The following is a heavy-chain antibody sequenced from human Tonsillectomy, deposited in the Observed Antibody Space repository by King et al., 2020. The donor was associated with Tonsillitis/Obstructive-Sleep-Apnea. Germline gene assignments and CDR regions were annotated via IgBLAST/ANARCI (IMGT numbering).Heavy chain of an antibody. D-gene: IGHD2-21*01. J-gene: IGHJ4*02. CDR3: ARVHNRCWCVGAFDY. CDR1: GFTFSNYG. Sequence: VQLVESGGGVVQPGRSLRLSCAASGFTFSNYGMHWVRQAPGKGLEWVAVIWYDGSNKYYADSVKGRFTISRDNSKNTLYLQVNSLGAEDTAVYYCARVHNRCWCVGAFDYWGQGTLGTVFS. CDR2: IWYDGSNK. V-gene: IGHV3-33*01.